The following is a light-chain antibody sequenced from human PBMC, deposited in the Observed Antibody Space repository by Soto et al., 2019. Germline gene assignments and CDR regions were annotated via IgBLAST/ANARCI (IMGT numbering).Light chain of an antibody. V-gene: IGKV2-30*01. CDR3: IQGTHWPWT. Sequence: DVVMTQSPLSLPVTLGQPASISCRSSQSLVYSDGNTYLSWFHQRPGQSPRRLIYSVSSRDSGVPDRFSGSGSGTDFTLKISRVEAEDAGVYYCIQGTHWPWTFGQGTKVEIK. J-gene: IGKJ1*01. CDR1: QSLVYSDGNTY. CDR2: SVS.